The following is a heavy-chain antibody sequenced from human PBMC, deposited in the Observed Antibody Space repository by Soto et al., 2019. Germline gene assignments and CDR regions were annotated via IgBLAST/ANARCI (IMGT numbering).Heavy chain of an antibody. CDR3: ARDTSSWYRVDY. V-gene: IGHV1-46*01. D-gene: IGHD6-13*01. CDR1: GYTFTSYN. Sequence: QVQLVQSGTEVTKPGASVKVSCKASGYTFTSYNMHWVRQAPGQGLEWMGIINPGGGSPSYAQKFRGRVSMTRDTSTTTVYMELSSLTSEDTAVYYCARDTSSWYRVDYWGQGTLVTVSS. CDR2: INPGGGSP. J-gene: IGHJ4*02.